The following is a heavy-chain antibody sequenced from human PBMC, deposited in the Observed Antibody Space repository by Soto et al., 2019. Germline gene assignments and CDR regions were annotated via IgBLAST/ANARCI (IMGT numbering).Heavy chain of an antibody. J-gene: IGHJ3*02. CDR2: IIPIFGTA. Sequence: SVKVSCKASGGTFSSYAISWVRQAPGQGLEWMGGIIPIFGTANYAQKFQGRVTITADKSTSTAYMELSSLRSEDTAVYYCAGGHYDILTGAFDIWGQGTMVTVSS. CDR1: GGTFSSYA. D-gene: IGHD3-9*01. V-gene: IGHV1-69*06. CDR3: AGGHYDILTGAFDI.